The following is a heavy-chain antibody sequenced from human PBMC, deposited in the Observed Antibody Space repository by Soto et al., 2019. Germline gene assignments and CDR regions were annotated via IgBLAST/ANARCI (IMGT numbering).Heavy chain of an antibody. CDR3: AREGNYYGSGSYYNVNSGMDV. J-gene: IGHJ6*02. CDR2: INPDNGNT. Sequence: ASVKVSCKASGYTFSSFGISWVRQAPGQGPEWVGWINPDNGNTKYSQKFQGRVTITTDTSTSTAYMELSSLRSEDTAVYYCAREGNYYGSGSYYNVNSGMDVWGQGTTVTVSS. CDR1: GYTFSSFG. V-gene: IGHV1-18*01. D-gene: IGHD3-10*01.